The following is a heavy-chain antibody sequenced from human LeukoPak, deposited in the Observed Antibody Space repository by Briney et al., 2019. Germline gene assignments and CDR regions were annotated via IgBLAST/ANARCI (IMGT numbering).Heavy chain of an antibody. D-gene: IGHD2-2*01. Sequence: GGSLRLSCAASGFTFSSYGMHWVRQAPGKGLEWVAFIRYDGSNKYYADSVKGRFTISRDNSKNTLYLQMNSLRAEDTAVYYCAKDRYCSSTSCYGGDEYYFDYWGQGTLVTVSS. CDR1: GFTFSSYG. J-gene: IGHJ4*02. CDR3: AKDRYCSSTSCYGGDEYYFDY. CDR2: IRYDGSNK. V-gene: IGHV3-30*02.